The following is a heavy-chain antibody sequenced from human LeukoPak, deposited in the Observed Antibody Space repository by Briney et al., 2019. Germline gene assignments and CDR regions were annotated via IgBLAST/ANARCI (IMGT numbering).Heavy chain of an antibody. V-gene: IGHV3-74*01. D-gene: IGHD2-15*01. Sequence: GGSLRLSCAASGFSFSNYWMLWVRQVPGKGLVWVSRINGDGSHTGYADSVKGRFTISRDNAKNTLYLQMTSLRDEDTAVYYCARDPHSANFWGQGTLVTVSS. CDR2: INGDGSHT. CDR1: GFSFSNYW. J-gene: IGHJ4*02. CDR3: ARDPHSANF.